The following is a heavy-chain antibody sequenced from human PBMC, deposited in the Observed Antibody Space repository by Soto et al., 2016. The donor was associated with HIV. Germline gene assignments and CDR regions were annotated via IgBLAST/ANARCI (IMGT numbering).Heavy chain of an antibody. CDR2: IWYDGSNK. V-gene: IGHV3-33*06. CDR3: AKGAHAYYYYMDV. CDR1: GFTFSNYA. D-gene: IGHD3-10*01. J-gene: IGHJ6*03. Sequence: VQLVESGGGVIQPGRSLRLSCVASGFTFSNYAINWVRQAPGKGLEWVALIWYDGSNKYYVDSVKGRFTISRDNSKNTLYLQMNSLRTEDTAMYYCAKGAHAYYYYMDVWGKGTTGHRLL.